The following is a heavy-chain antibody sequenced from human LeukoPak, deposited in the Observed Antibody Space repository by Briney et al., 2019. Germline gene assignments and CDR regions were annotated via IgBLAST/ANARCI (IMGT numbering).Heavy chain of an antibody. Sequence: ASVKVSFKASGYTFTIYGVSWVRQAPGQGLEWMGWISAYNGNTNYAQNFQGRVTMTRDTSISTAYMELRSLTSEDTAIYYCVRDGEGVAISVNFWFDPWGQGTLVTVSS. CDR1: GYTFTIYG. CDR3: VRDGEGVAISVNFWFDP. V-gene: IGHV1-18*01. J-gene: IGHJ5*02. D-gene: IGHD3-10*01. CDR2: ISAYNGNT.